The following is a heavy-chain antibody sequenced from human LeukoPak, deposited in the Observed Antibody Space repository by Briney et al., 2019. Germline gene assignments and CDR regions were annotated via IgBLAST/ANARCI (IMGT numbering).Heavy chain of an antibody. CDR3: ARREYCSSTSCYNY. CDR1: GYTFTGYY. D-gene: IGHD2-2*02. V-gene: IGHV1-2*02. Sequence: GASVKVSCKASGYTFTGYYMHWVRQAPGQGLEWMGWINPNSGGTNYAQKFQGRVTMTRATSIRTAYMELGRLRSDDTAVYYCARREYCSSTSCYNYWGQGTLVTVSS. CDR2: INPNSGGT. J-gene: IGHJ4*02.